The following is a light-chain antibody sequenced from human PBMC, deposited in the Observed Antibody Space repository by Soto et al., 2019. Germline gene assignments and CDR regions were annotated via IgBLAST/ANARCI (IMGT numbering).Light chain of an antibody. CDR2: DAS. Sequence: DIQMTQSPSTMSASVGDRVTITSRASQSISSWLAWYQQKPGTSPKLLIYDASTLESGVPSRFSGSGSGTDFTLTISSLQPEDFATYFCQRANSFPPYTFGQGTKVDIK. CDR1: QSISSW. J-gene: IGKJ2*01. CDR3: QRANSFPPYT. V-gene: IGKV1-5*01.